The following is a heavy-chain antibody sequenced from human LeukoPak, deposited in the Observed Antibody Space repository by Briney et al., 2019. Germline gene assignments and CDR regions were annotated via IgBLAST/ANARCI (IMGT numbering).Heavy chain of an antibody. CDR3: ARDRLEFDY. Sequence: GGSLRLSCAASGFTFSSYSMNWVRQAPGKGLEWVSSISSSSSYIYYAESVKGRFTISRDNAKNSLYLQMNSLRAEDTAVYYCARDRLEFDYWGQGTLVTVSS. D-gene: IGHD1-1*01. V-gene: IGHV3-21*01. CDR1: GFTFSSYS. CDR2: ISSSSSYI. J-gene: IGHJ4*02.